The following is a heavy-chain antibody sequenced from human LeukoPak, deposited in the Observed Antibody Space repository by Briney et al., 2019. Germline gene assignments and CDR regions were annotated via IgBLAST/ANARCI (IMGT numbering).Heavy chain of an antibody. J-gene: IGHJ4*02. CDR3: ARDRGITILDY. CDR2: ISSSSSYI. D-gene: IGHD3-3*01. CDR1: GFTFSSYS. Sequence: GGSLRLSCAVSGFTFSSYSMNWVRQAPGKGLEWVSSISSSSSYIYYADSVKGRFTISRDNAKNSLYLQMNSLRAEDTAVYYCARDRGITILDYWGQGTLVTVSS. V-gene: IGHV3-21*01.